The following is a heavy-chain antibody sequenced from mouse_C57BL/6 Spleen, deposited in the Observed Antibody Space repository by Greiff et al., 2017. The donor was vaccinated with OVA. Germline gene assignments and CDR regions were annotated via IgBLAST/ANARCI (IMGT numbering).Heavy chain of an antibody. CDR2: INPNYGTT. J-gene: IGHJ2*01. CDR3: ACSGNYGSVYFDY. Sequence: EVKLQESGPELVKPGASVKISCKASGYSFTDYNMNWVKQSHGKSLEWIGVINPNYGTTSYNQKFKGKATLTVDQSSSTAYMQLNSLTSVDSAVYDCACSGNYGSVYFDYWGQGTTLTVSS. CDR1: GYSFTDYN. D-gene: IGHD1-1*01. V-gene: IGHV1-39*01.